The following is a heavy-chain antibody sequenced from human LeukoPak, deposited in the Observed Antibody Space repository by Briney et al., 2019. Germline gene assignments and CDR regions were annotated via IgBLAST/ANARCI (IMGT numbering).Heavy chain of an antibody. CDR3: AGLGGDYFDY. D-gene: IGHD1-26*01. CDR1: GFTFSSHW. V-gene: IGHV3-74*01. J-gene: IGHJ4*02. Sequence: GGSLRLSCAASGFTFSSHWMHWVRQAPEKGLAWVSRINSDGSSTTYADSVKGRFTISRDNAKNTLYLQMNNLRAEDTAVYYCAGLGGDYFDYWGQGTLVTVSS. CDR2: INSDGSST.